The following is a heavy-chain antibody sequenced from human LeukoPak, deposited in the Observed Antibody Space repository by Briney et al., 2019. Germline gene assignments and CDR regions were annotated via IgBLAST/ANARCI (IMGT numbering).Heavy chain of an antibody. V-gene: IGHV1-8*01. CDR3: ATASTVTTERGSVVRAFDI. CDR1: GYTFTSYD. CDR2: MNPDSGNT. D-gene: IGHD4-17*01. Sequence: ASVKVSCKASGYTFTSYDINWVRQATGQGLEWMGWMNPDSGNTGYAQKFQGRVTMTRSTSISTAYMELSSLRSEDTAVYYCATASTVTTERGSVVRAFDIWGQGTMVTVSS. J-gene: IGHJ3*02.